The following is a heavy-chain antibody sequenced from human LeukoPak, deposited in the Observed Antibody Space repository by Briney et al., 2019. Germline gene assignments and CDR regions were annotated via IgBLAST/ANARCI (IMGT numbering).Heavy chain of an antibody. CDR3: ARVLVSSALFFDY. D-gene: IGHD2/OR15-2a*01. CDR2: IYNSGST. Sequence: SETLSLTCTVSGGSISSYYWSWIWQPPGKGLEWIGNIYNSGSTNYNPSLKSRVTISVDTSKNQFSLKLSSVTAADTAVYYCARVLVSSALFFDYWGQGTLVTVSS. J-gene: IGHJ4*02. CDR1: GGSISSYY. V-gene: IGHV4-59*01.